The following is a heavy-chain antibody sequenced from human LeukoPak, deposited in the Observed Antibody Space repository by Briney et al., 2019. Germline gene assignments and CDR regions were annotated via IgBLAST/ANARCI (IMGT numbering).Heavy chain of an antibody. V-gene: IGHV3-30*02. CDR1: GFTFSSYG. CDR2: IRYDGSNK. CDR3: ARAPQPLSYYFDY. J-gene: IGHJ4*02. Sequence: GGSLRLSCAASGFTFSSYGMHWVRQAPGKGLEWVAFIRYDGSNKYYADSVKGRFTISRDNSKNSLYLQMNSLRAEDTAVYYCARAPQPLSYYFDYWGQGTLVTVSS.